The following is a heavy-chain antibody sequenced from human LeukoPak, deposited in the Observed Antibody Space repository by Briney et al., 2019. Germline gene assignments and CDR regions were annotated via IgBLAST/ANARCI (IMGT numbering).Heavy chain of an antibody. CDR3: ARARGAEAIDY. J-gene: IGHJ4*02. CDR2: INHSGSS. CDR1: GGSFSGYY. Sequence: SETPSLTCAVYGGSFSGYYWTWIRQPPGKGLEWIGEINHSGSSNYNPSLKSRVTISVDTSKNQFSLKLSSVTAADTAVYYCARARGAEAIDYWGQGTLVTVSS. D-gene: IGHD6-25*01. V-gene: IGHV4-34*01.